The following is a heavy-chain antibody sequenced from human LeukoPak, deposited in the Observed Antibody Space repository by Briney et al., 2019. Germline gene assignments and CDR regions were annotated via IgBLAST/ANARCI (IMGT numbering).Heavy chain of an antibody. V-gene: IGHV4-59*01. CDR1: GGSISSYY. Sequence: SETLSLTCTVSGGSISSYYWSWIRQPPGKGLEWIGYIYYSGSTNYNPSLKSRVTISVDTSKNQFSLKLSSVTAADTAVYYCARRNGFTRVYWFDPWGQGTLVTVSS. J-gene: IGHJ5*02. CDR3: ARRNGFTRVYWFDP. CDR2: IYYSGST. D-gene: IGHD6-13*01.